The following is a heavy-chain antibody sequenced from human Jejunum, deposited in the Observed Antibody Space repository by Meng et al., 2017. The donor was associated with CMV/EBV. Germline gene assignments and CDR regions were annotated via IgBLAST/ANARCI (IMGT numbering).Heavy chain of an antibody. D-gene: IGHD3-10*01. J-gene: IGHJ4*02. V-gene: IGHV3-7*01. CDR3: GRNRVDH. CDR2: IKYDGSDK. Sequence: SLSLSCKASGYDYKAYLIWVREAPGRGLEWVAYIKYDGSDKRYVDSVKGRFTISRDNAKSSLYLQMNSLRGEDTAVYYCGRNRVDHWGQGTLVTVSS. CDR1: GYDYKAYL.